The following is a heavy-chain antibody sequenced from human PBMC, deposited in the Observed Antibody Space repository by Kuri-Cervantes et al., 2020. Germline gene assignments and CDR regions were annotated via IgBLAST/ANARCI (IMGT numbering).Heavy chain of an antibody. J-gene: IGHJ3*02. V-gene: IGHV3-53*01. CDR1: GFPVSSDY. D-gene: IGHD5-18*01. CDR2: LYNAGTT. CDR3: AKDPVDTAMADAFDI. Sequence: GESLKISCAVSGFPVSSDYMTWVRQAPGKGLQWVSLLYNAGTTIYADSVKGRFTISRDNSKNTLYLQMNSLRAEDTAVYYCAKDPVDTAMADAFDIWGQGTMVTVSS.